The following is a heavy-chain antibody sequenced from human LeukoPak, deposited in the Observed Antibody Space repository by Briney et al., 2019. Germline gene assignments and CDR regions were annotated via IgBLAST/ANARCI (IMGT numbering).Heavy chain of an antibody. V-gene: IGHV3-74*01. Sequence: GGSLRLSCAASGFTFSSYWMHWVHQAPGKGLVWVSRINSDGSSTSYADSVKGRFTISRDNAKNTLYLQMNSLRAEDTAVYYCARDDSFGIFLPPWGQGTLVTVSS. D-gene: IGHD2-15*01. CDR2: INSDGSST. CDR1: GFTFSSYW. J-gene: IGHJ5*02. CDR3: ARDDSFGIFLPP.